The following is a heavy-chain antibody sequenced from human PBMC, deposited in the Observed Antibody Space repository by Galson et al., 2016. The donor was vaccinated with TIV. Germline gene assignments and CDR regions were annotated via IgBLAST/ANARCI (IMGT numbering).Heavy chain of an antibody. V-gene: IGHV3-74*01. CDR2: MNEDGNTI. Sequence: SLRLSCAASGFSVSNSWMHWVRQAPGKGLVWVSRMNEDGNTIDHADSVRGRFTISRDNARNTLYPQMNSLRAEDSGVYYCSRDFTGPYDQWGHGTLVTVSS. J-gene: IGHJ5*02. CDR3: SRDFTGPYDQ. D-gene: IGHD1-14*01. CDR1: GFSVSNSW.